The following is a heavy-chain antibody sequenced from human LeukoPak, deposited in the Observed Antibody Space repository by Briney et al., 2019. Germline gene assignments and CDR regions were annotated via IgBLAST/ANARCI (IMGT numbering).Heavy chain of an antibody. CDR3: ARAVGP. V-gene: IGHV4-34*01. Sequence: KSSETLSLTCAVYGGPFSGYYWSWIRQPPGKGLEWIGEINHSGSTNYNPSLKSRVTISVDTSKNQFSLELSSVTAADTAVYYCARAVGPWGQGTLVTVSS. CDR2: INHSGST. J-gene: IGHJ5*02. CDR1: GGPFSGYY.